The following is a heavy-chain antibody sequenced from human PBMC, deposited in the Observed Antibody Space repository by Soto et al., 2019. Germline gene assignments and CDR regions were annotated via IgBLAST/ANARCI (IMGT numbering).Heavy chain of an antibody. J-gene: IGHJ6*02. D-gene: IGHD3-3*01. CDR2: IYYSGST. CDR3: ARDQVVIIPTYYYYGMDV. V-gene: IGHV4-31*03. Sequence: PSETLSLTCTVSGGSISSGGYYWSWIRQHPGKGLEWIGYIYYSGSTYYNPSLKSRVTISVDTSKNQFSLKLSSVTAADTAVYYCARDQVVIIPTYYYYGMDVWGQGTTVTVS. CDR1: GGSISSGGYY.